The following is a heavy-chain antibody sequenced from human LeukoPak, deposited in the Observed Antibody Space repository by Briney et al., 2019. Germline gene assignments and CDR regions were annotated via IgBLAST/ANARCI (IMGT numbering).Heavy chain of an antibody. Sequence: GRSLRLSCAASGFTFSSYGMYWVRQAPGKGLEWVAVISYDGSNKYYADSVKGRFTISRDNSKNTLYLQMNSLRAEDTAVYYCAKDRFFHDSSGFVYFQHWGQGTLVTVSS. CDR3: AKDRFFHDSSGFVYFQH. CDR1: GFTFSSYG. J-gene: IGHJ1*01. CDR2: ISYDGSNK. V-gene: IGHV3-30*18. D-gene: IGHD3-22*01.